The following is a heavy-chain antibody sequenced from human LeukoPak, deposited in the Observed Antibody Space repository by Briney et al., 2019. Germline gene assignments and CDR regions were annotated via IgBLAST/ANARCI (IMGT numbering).Heavy chain of an antibody. CDR3: ARLGYCSGGSCYSRLIDY. Sequence: SETLSLTRAVYGGSFSAYYWSWIRQPPGKGREWIGEINHRGSNNYNPSLKSLVTISVDTSKNQFSLKLSSVTAADTAVYYCARLGYCSGGSCYSRLIDYWGQGTLVTVSS. CDR1: GGSFSAYY. J-gene: IGHJ4*02. D-gene: IGHD2-15*01. CDR2: INHRGSN. V-gene: IGHV4-34*01.